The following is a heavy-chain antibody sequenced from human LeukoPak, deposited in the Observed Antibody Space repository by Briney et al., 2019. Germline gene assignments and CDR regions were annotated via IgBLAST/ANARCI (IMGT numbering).Heavy chain of an antibody. Sequence: PSETLSLTCTVSGGSISSSSYYWDWIRQPPGKGLEWIGSIYYSGSTYYNPSLKSRVTISVDTSKNQFSLKLSSVTAADTAVYYCARQLRGDYFDYWGQGTLVSVSS. CDR2: IYYSGST. V-gene: IGHV4-39*01. D-gene: IGHD4-17*01. CDR3: ARQLRGDYFDY. J-gene: IGHJ4*02. CDR1: GGSISSSSYY.